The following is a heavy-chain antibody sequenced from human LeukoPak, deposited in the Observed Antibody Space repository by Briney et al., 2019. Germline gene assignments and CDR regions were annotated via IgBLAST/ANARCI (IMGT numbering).Heavy chain of an antibody. D-gene: IGHD4-17*01. CDR1: GYTFTSYY. Sequence: ASVKVSCKASGYTFTSYYMHWVRQAPGQGLEWMGGIIPIFGTANYAQKFQGRVTITADESTSTAYMELSSLRSEDTAVYYCARMWDDYGDYVYWGQGTMVTVSS. CDR3: ARMWDDYGDYVY. J-gene: IGHJ4*03. CDR2: IIPIFGTA. V-gene: IGHV1-69*13.